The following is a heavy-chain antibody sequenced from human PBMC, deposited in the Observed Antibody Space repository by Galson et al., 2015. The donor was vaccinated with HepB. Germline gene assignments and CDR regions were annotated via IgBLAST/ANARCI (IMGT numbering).Heavy chain of an antibody. J-gene: IGHJ4*02. CDR1: GFTFSSYA. D-gene: IGHD6-13*01. CDR3: ARDSLDSSPRAYYFDY. V-gene: IGHV3-30*04. CDR2: ISYDGSNK. Sequence: SLRLSCAASGFTFSSYAMHWVRQAPGKGLEWVAVISYDGSNKYYADSVKGRFTISRDNSKNTLYLQMNSLRAEDTAVYYCARDSLDSSPRAYYFDYWGQGTLVTVSS.